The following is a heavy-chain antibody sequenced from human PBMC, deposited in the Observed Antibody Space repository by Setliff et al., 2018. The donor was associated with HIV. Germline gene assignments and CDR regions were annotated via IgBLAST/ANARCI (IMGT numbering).Heavy chain of an antibody. CDR3: ATAGGRSWFDP. J-gene: IGHJ5*02. D-gene: IGHD3-16*01. Sequence: ASVKVSCKASGYSFINHAIHWVRQAPGHRLEWMGRITGGDGNTKYSQEFQGRVTITRDTSASTAYMELNSLRSDDTAVYYCATAGGRSWFDPWGPGTLVTVS. CDR2: ITGGDGNT. V-gene: IGHV1-3*01. CDR1: GYSFINHA.